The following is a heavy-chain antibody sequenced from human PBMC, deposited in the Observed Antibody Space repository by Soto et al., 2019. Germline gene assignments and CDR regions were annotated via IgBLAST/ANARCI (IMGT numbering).Heavy chain of an antibody. CDR3: AKEGRAYYDYVWGSYRFDAFDI. D-gene: IGHD3-16*02. Sequence: PGGSLRLSCAASGFTFSSYGMHWVRQAPGKGLEWVAVISYDGSNKYYADSVKGRFTISRDNSKNTLYLQMNSLRAEDTAVYYCAKEGRAYYDYVWGSYRFDAFDIWGQGTMVTVSS. V-gene: IGHV3-30*18. CDR1: GFTFSSYG. J-gene: IGHJ3*02. CDR2: ISYDGSNK.